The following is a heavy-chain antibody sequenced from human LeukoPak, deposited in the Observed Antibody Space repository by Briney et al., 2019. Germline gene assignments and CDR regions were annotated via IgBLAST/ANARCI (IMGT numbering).Heavy chain of an antibody. J-gene: IGHJ5*02. Sequence: AXVKVSCKASGYTFTSYDINWVRQAPGQGLEWMGWMNPNSGNTGYAQKFQGRVTMTRNTSISTAYMELSSLRSEDTAVYYCARWLRPSGYYYHWGQGTLVTVSS. CDR1: GYTFTSYD. V-gene: IGHV1-8*01. D-gene: IGHD3-22*01. CDR2: MNPNSGNT. CDR3: ARWLRPSGYYYH.